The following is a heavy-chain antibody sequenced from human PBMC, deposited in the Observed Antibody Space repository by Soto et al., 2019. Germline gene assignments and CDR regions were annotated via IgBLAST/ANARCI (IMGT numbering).Heavy chain of an antibody. CDR2: IDYDGVNK. J-gene: IGHJ6*02. D-gene: IGHD3-10*01. CDR1: GFTFYNYA. V-gene: IGHV3-23*01. CDR3: ARVRGYGSGSYYSDYYYYYGMDV. Sequence: EVQLLESGGVLVQPGGSLRLSCAASGFTFYNYAMNWVRQAPGKGLEWVSTIDYDGVNKHYADSVKGRFTVSRDNSKDTVDLQMNSLRAEDTAVYYCARVRGYGSGSYYSDYYYYYGMDVWGQGTTVTVSS.